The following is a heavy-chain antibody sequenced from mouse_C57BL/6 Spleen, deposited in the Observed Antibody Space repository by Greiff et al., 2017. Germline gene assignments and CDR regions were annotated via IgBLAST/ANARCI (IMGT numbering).Heavy chain of an antibody. V-gene: IGHV5-6*01. D-gene: IGHD1-1*01. J-gene: IGHJ3*01. CDR3: ASPLLLRGFAY. CDR1: GFTFSSYG. Sequence: EVMLQESGGDLVKPGGSLKLSCAASGFTFSSYGMSWVRQTPDKRLEWVATISSGGSYTYYPDSVKGRFTISRDNAKNTLYLQMSSLKSEDTAMYYCASPLLLRGFAYWGQGTLVTVSA. CDR2: ISSGGSYT.